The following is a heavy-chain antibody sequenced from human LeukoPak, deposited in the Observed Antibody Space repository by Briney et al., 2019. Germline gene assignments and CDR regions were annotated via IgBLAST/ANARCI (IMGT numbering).Heavy chain of an antibody. CDR1: GFTFSRYY. CDR3: TRAFAGDEYSSSGY. CDR2: IHSDGSGT. D-gene: IGHD6-13*01. J-gene: IGHJ4*02. Sequence: PGGSLRLSCAASGFTFSRYYMHWVRQAPGKGLGWVSRIHSDGSGTTYADSVKGRFTVSRDNAKNTRYLQMNSLRAEDTAMYYCTRAFAGDEYSSSGYWGQGTLVTVSS. V-gene: IGHV3-74*01.